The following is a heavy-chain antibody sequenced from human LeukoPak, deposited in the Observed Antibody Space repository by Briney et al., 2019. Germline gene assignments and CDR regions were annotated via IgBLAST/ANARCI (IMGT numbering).Heavy chain of an antibody. D-gene: IGHD1-26*01. Sequence: SVKVSCKASGGTFSSYAITWVRQAPGQGLEWMGRIIPILAIANYAQKFQGRVTITADTSTSTVYMELSSLRSEDTAVYYCARSRWEDSLFDYWGQGTLVTVSS. V-gene: IGHV1-69*04. J-gene: IGHJ4*02. CDR3: ARSRWEDSLFDY. CDR2: IIPILAIA. CDR1: GGTFSSYA.